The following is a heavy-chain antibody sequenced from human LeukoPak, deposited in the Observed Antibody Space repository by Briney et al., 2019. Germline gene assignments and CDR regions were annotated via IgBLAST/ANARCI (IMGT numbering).Heavy chain of an antibody. CDR3: AREGGDSGYDYGWFDP. CDR1: GGSFSGYY. CDR2: INHSGST. Sequence: SETLSLTCAVYGGSFSGYYWSWIRQPPGKGLEWIGEINHSGSTNYNPSLKGRVTISVDTSKNQFSLKLSSVTAADTAVYYCAREGGDSGYDYGWFDPWGQGTLVTVSS. J-gene: IGHJ5*02. D-gene: IGHD5-12*01. V-gene: IGHV4-34*01.